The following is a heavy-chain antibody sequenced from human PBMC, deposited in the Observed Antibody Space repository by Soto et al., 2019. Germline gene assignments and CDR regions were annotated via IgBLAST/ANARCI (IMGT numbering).Heavy chain of an antibody. J-gene: IGHJ6*02. V-gene: IGHV4-34*01. CDR1: GGSFSGYY. Sequence: SETLSLTCAVYGGSFSGYYWSWIRQPPGKGLEWIGEINHSGSTNYNPSLKSRVTISVDTSKNQFSLKLSSVTAADTAVYYCARGFLGYCSSTSCYVRYYGMDVWGQGTTVTVSS. D-gene: IGHD2-2*01. CDR2: INHSGST. CDR3: ARGFLGYCSSTSCYVRYYGMDV.